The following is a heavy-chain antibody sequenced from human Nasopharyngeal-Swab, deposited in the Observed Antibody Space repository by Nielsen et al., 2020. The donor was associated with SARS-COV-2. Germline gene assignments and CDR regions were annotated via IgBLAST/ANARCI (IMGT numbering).Heavy chain of an antibody. D-gene: IGHD6-6*01. CDR3: ARDVYSSSSWWFDP. V-gene: IGHV1-69*06. J-gene: IGHJ5*02. CDR2: IIPIFGTA. Sequence: SVKVSCKASGCTFSSYSISWVRQAPAQGLEWMGGIIPIFGTANYAQKLQGRVTITADKSTSTAYMELSSLRSEDTAVYYCARDVYSSSSWWFDPWGQGTLVTVSS. CDR1: GCTFSSYS.